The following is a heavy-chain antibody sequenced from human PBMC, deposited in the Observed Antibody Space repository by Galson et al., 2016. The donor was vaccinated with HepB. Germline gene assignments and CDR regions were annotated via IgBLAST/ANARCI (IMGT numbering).Heavy chain of an antibody. CDR1: GGSISSGGYY. D-gene: IGHD1-1*01. V-gene: IGHV4-31*03. CDR2: IYYSGST. J-gene: IGHJ3*02. CDR3: AGDRFGPGWAFAI. Sequence: TLSLTCTVSGGSISSGGYYWSWIRQHPGKGLEWIGYIYYSGSTYYNPSLKSRVTISVDTSKNQFSLKLSSVTAADTAVYYCAGDRFGPGWAFAIWGQGTMVTVSS.